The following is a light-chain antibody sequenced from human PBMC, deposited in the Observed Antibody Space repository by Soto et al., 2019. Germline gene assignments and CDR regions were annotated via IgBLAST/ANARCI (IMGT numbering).Light chain of an antibody. CDR2: GAS. J-gene: IGKJ4*01. V-gene: IGKV3-15*01. CDR1: QSVSKN. Sequence: ETVMTQSPATLSVSPGERATLSCGASQSVSKNLGWYQQKPGQVPRLLIYGASTRASDIPARFSGSGSGTEFTLTISSLQSEDFAVYYCQQYNELPLTFGGGTKVEIE. CDR3: QQYNELPLT.